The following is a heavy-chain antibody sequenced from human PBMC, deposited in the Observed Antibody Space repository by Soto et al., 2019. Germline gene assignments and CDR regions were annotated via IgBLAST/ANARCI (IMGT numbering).Heavy chain of an antibody. CDR2: IYSSGSA. D-gene: IGHD1-26*01. V-gene: IGHV4-4*07. Sequence: SETLSLTCTVSRASIYTYSWTWIRQPAGKGLQWIGHIYSSGSANYSPSLKSRVSMSVDSSKNQISLKLSSVTAADTAVYYCATIVGANDYWGQGTLVTV. CDR3: ATIVGANDY. CDR1: RASIYTYS. J-gene: IGHJ4*02.